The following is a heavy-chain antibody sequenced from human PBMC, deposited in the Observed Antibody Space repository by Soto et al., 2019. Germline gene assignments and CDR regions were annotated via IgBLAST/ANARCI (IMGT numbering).Heavy chain of an antibody. CDR2: IYSSGSA. D-gene: IGHD1-26*01. V-gene: IGHV4-4*07. Sequence: SETLSLTCTVSRASIYTYSWTWIRQPAGKGLQWIGHIYSSGSANYSPSLKSRVSMSVDSSKNQISLKLSSVTAADTAVYYCATIVGANDYWGQGTLVTV. CDR3: ATIVGANDY. CDR1: RASIYTYS. J-gene: IGHJ4*02.